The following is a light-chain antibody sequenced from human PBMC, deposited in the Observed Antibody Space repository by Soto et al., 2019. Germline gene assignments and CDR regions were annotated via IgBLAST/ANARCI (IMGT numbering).Light chain of an antibody. CDR3: QQYGSSPQIT. J-gene: IGKJ5*01. V-gene: IGKV3-20*01. CDR2: GAS. Sequence: EIVLTQSPGTLSLSPWERASLSCRASQAVGGTYLAWYQHKPGQAPRLLIYGASNRAAGIPDRFGGSGSGTDFTLTISRLEPEDFAVYYCQQYGSSPQITFGQGTRLEIK. CDR1: QAVGGTY.